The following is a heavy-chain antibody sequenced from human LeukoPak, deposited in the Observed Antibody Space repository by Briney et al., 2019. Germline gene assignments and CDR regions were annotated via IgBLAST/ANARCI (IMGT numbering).Heavy chain of an antibody. CDR2: INPNSGGT. Sequence: ASVKVSCKASGYTFTSYGISWVRQAPGQGLEWMGWINPNSGGTNYAQKFQGRVTMTRDTSISTAYMELSRLRSDDTAVYYCAKIPQVATVTVPYFDHWGQGTLVTVSS. V-gene: IGHV1-2*02. J-gene: IGHJ4*02. D-gene: IGHD2-21*01. CDR3: AKIPQVATVTVPYFDH. CDR1: GYTFTSYG.